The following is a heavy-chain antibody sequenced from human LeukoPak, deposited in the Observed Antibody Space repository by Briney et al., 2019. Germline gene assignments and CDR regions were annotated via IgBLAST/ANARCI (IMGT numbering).Heavy chain of an antibody. V-gene: IGHV1-18*01. Sequence: ASVKVSCKASGYTFSGYGISWVRQAPGQGLEWMGWISAYNGSTNYAQNLQGRLTMTTDTSTSTAYMELRSLRSDDTAVYYCARDLRRGYSSSPNWFDPWGQGTLVTVSS. CDR3: ARDLRRGYSSSPNWFDP. D-gene: IGHD6-13*01. J-gene: IGHJ5*02. CDR1: GYTFSGYG. CDR2: ISAYNGST.